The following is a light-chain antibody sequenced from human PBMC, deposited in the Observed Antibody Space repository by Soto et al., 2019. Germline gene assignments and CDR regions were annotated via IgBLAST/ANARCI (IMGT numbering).Light chain of an antibody. V-gene: IGLV2-14*01. CDR3: SSYTSSSSYV. CDR2: DVS. J-gene: IGLJ1*01. CDR1: SSDVGGYNY. Sequence: QSALTQPASVSGSPGQSITISCTGTSSDVGGYNYVSWYQQHPGKAPKLMIYDVSNRPSGVSNRFSGSKSGNTASLTISGLQAEDEADYYFSSYTSSSSYVFVPGTKVTV.